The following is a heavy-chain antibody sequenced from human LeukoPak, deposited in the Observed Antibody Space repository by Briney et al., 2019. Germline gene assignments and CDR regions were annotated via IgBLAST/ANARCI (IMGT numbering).Heavy chain of an antibody. CDR3: ARGRTCDFPIPCYYVDV. Sequence: GGSLRLSCAASGFTVSSNYMSWVRQALGKGLEWVSVIYSGGSTYYADSVKGRFTISRDNSKNTLYLQMNSLRAEDTAVYYCARGRTCDFPIPCYYVDVWGIGTAVTISS. CDR1: GFTVSSNY. J-gene: IGHJ6*03. D-gene: IGHD2-21*01. CDR2: IYSGGST. V-gene: IGHV3-66*01.